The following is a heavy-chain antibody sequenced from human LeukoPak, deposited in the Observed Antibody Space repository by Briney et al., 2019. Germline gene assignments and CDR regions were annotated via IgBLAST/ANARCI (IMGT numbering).Heavy chain of an antibody. J-gene: IGHJ6*03. V-gene: IGHV3-23*01. Sequence: GGSLRLSCAASGFAFNNYAMNWVRQSPGRGLEGVSAISGSGGSTYYADSARGRFTIPRKNSKNTPTLQIDTLRAGAPAVYYCAKGDLGTFDYYCYMDVWGKGTTVTVSS. CDR1: GFAFNNYA. CDR2: ISGSGGST. D-gene: IGHD7-27*01. CDR3: AKGDLGTFDYYCYMDV.